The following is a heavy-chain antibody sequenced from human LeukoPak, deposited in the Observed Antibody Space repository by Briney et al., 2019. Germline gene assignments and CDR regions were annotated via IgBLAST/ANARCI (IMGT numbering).Heavy chain of an antibody. Sequence: GASVKVSCKASGYTFSSYYMHWVRQAPGQGLEWVGLINPTGDSTNYAQNFRGRVTMTRDTSTSTVYMDLNSLRSEDTAVYCCAREASGGYFDYWGQGAPVTVSS. CDR1: GYTFSSYY. D-gene: IGHD4-23*01. CDR3: AREASGGYFDY. J-gene: IGHJ4*02. V-gene: IGHV1-46*01. CDR2: INPTGDST.